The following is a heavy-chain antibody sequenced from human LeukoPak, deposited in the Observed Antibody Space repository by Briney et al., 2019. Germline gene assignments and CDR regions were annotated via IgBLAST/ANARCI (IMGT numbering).Heavy chain of an antibody. CDR1: GGSFGAYF. CDR3: ARGSRYDFWSGRVRTGGRYFDY. Sequence: PSETLSLTCGVFGGSFGAYFWNWIRQPPGEGLEWIGEIDHRGNTTYNPSLKSRVTISVDTSKNQFSLKLNSMTAADTAVYYCARGSRYDFWSGRVRTGGRYFDYWGQGTLVTVSS. D-gene: IGHD3-3*01. J-gene: IGHJ4*02. V-gene: IGHV4-34*01. CDR2: IDHRGNT.